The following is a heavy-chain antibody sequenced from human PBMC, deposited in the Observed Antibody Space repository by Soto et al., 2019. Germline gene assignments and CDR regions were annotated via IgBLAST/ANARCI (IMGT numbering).Heavy chain of an antibody. CDR1: GYTFVSYG. CDR2: ISAYNGNT. D-gene: IGHD3-10*01. J-gene: IGHJ4*02. V-gene: IGHV1-18*04. Sequence: QVQLVQSGSDVKRAGASVRVSCKASGYTFVSYGLSWVRQAPGQGLEWMGWISAYNGNTGYAEQFQDRVTLTTDTSTSTAYLELRSLRFDDTAIYYCARDLADFYDSRTAFGDIWGPGTLVTVSP. CDR3: ARDLADFYDSRTAFGDI.